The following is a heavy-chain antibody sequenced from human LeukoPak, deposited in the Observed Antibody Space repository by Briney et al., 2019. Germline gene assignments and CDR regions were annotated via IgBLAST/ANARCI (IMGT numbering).Heavy chain of an antibody. CDR2: IYHSGST. CDR3: ARANTYYDILTGYYVYYFHY. CDR1: GGSISSGGYS. D-gene: IGHD3-9*01. J-gene: IGHJ4*02. V-gene: IGHV4-30-2*01. Sequence: PSETLSLTCAVSGGSISSGGYSWSWIRQPPGKGLEWIGYIYHSGSTYYNPSLKSRVTISVDRSKNQFSLKLSSVTAADTAVYYCARANTYYDILTGYYVYYFHYWGQGTLVTVSS.